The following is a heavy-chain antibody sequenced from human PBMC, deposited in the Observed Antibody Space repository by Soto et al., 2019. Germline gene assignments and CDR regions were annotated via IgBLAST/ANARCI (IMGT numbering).Heavy chain of an antibody. J-gene: IGHJ6*02. V-gene: IGHV5-51*01. D-gene: IGHD3-3*01. CDR1: GYIFTTYW. CDR2: IYPGDSDT. Sequence: GESLKISCKVSGYIFTTYWIGWVRQMPGKGLEWMGIIYPGDSDTRYSPSFQGQVTISADKSISTAYLQWSSLKASDTAMYYCASSYYDFWSGYSHYYYYGMDVWGQGTTVTVSS. CDR3: ASSYYDFWSGYSHYYYYGMDV.